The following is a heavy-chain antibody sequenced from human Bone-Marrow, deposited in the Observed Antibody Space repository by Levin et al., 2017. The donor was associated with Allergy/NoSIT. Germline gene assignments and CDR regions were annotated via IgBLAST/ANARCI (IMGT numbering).Heavy chain of an antibody. V-gene: IGHV3-74*01. CDR1: GFTFSSYW. D-gene: IGHD2-2*01. Sequence: LSLTCAASGFTFSSYWMHWVRQTPGRGLVWVSRINSDGSDTVYADSVKGRFTISRDNARNTVFLEMKSLRAEDTAVYYCARGGSGYASDTWGQGTLVTVST. J-gene: IGHJ5*02. CDR3: ARGGSGYASDT. CDR2: INSDGSDT.